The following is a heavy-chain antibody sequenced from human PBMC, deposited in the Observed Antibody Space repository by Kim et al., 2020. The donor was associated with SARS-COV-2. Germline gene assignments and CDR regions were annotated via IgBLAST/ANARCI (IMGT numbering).Heavy chain of an antibody. D-gene: IGHD3-10*01. Sequence: GGSLRLSCAASGFIFSSYGMHWVRQAPGKGLEWVAVISDDGSNTYYADSVKGRFTISRDNSKNTLYLQMNSLRAEDTAVYYCANAGRMVRCILNAFDIWGQGTMVTVSS. V-gene: IGHV3-30*18. CDR3: ANAGRMVRCILNAFDI. J-gene: IGHJ3*02. CDR1: GFIFSSYG. CDR2: ISDDGSNT.